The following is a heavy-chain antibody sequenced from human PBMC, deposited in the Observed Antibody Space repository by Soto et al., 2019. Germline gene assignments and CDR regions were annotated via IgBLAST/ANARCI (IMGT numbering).Heavy chain of an antibody. Sequence: ASVKVSCKASGYTFASYGISWARQAPGQGLEWMGWISAYNGNTNYAQKLQGRVTMTTDTSTSTAYMELRSLRSDDTAVYYCARDGSPLRYFDWLPQVYYYYGMDVWGQGTTVTVSS. CDR1: GYTFASYG. V-gene: IGHV1-18*01. J-gene: IGHJ6*02. D-gene: IGHD3-9*01. CDR3: ARDGSPLRYFDWLPQVYYYYGMDV. CDR2: ISAYNGNT.